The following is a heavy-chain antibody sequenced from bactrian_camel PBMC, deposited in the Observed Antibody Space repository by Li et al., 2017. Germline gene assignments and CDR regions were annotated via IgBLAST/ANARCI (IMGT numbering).Heavy chain of an antibody. CDR1: EYTFLSGRPNYC. CDR2: TYTGVGYGRK. D-gene: IGHD6*01. J-gene: IGHJ4*01. CDR3: AVRWPSTSNCESDLSEYNI. V-gene: IGHV3S1*01. Sequence: HVQLVESGGGSVQAGGSLKLSCVSSEYTFLSGRPNYCMAWLRQVAGKEREAVATTYTGVGYGRKWYADSVKDRFAITISRDGAKNTLNLQMNSLQPEDTAIYFCAVRWPSTSNCESDLSEYNIWGQGTQVTVS.